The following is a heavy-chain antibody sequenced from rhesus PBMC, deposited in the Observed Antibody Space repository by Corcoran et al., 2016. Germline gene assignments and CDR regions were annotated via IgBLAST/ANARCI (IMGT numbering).Heavy chain of an antibody. CDR1: GGSISSSNW. CDR3: ARNPWGDYGYFDF. V-gene: IGHV4-65*01. CDR2: ISGSSGNT. J-gene: IGHJ1*01. D-gene: IGHD3-34*01. Sequence: QVQLQESGPGLVKPSETLSLTCAVSGGSISSSNWWSWIRQPPRQGLEWIGYISGSSGNTYYNPSSKWRGSRSKDKAKNQCSQKLSYVTAADTAVYDCARNPWGDYGYFDFWGQGALVTVSS.